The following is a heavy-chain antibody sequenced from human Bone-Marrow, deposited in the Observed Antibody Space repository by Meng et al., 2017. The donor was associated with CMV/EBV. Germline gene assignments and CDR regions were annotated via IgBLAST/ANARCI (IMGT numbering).Heavy chain of an antibody. CDR3: TTDCTNGVCFT. D-gene: IGHD2-8*01. J-gene: IGHJ4*02. V-gene: IGHV3-73*01. CDR1: GFTFSGSA. CDR2: IRSKANSYAT. Sequence: GGSLRLSCAASGFTFSGSAMHWVRQASGKGLEWVGRIRSKANSYATAYAASVKGRFTISRDDSKNTAYLQMNSLKTEDTAVYYCTTDCTNGVCFTRGQGTLVTVSS.